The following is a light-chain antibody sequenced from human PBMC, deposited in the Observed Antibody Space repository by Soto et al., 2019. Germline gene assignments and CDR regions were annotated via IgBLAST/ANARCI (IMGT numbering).Light chain of an antibody. CDR2: DAS. CDR3: QQYSSSPT. Sequence: EIVLTQSPGTLSLTPGERATLSCRASQSVSSNSLAWYQQKPGQAPRLLIFDASNRATGIPDRFSGTGSGTDFTLTISRLEPEDFAVFYCQQYSSSPTFGQGTKV. J-gene: IGKJ1*01. CDR1: QSVSSNS. V-gene: IGKV3-20*01.